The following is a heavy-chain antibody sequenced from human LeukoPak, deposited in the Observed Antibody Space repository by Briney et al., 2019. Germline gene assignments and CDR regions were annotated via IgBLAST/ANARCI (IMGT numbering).Heavy chain of an antibody. D-gene: IGHD6-19*01. CDR2: IYYTGGT. CDR1: GGSIGSDY. CDR3: AKYGNSGWVIDN. Sequence: SETLSLTCTVSGGSIGSDYWTWIRQPPGKGLEYIGYIYYTGGTNYNPSLKSRVTISVDTSMSQFSLKLSSVTAADAAVYFCAKYGNSGWVIDNWGQGTLVTVSS. J-gene: IGHJ4*02. V-gene: IGHV4-59*08.